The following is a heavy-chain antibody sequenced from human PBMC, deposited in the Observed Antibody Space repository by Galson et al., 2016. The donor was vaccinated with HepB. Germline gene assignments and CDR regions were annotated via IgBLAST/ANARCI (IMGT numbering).Heavy chain of an antibody. CDR3: ARDPSRTSIVGSTPFFDY. Sequence: SLRLSCAAFGFTLSSYNVCWVRQAPGKGLEWVAYIRGTVTTTYYADSVKARVTISRDHANNSLFLHMNSLSDEDTAVYYCARDPSRTSIVGSTPFFDYWGRGTLVSVSS. CDR2: IRGTVTTT. V-gene: IGHV3-48*02. J-gene: IGHJ4*02. D-gene: IGHD1-26*01. CDR1: GFTLSSYN.